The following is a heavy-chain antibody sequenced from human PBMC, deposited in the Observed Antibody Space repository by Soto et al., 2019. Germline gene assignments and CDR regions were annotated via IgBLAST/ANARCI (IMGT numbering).Heavy chain of an antibody. D-gene: IGHD6-13*01. CDR2: VYNSGST. CDR3: ARYRREAVAGYTLDN. CDR1: GGSISSNY. Sequence: SETLSLTCTVSGGSISSNYWSWIRQPPGKGLEWIGYVYNSGSTNYNPSLKSRVTISEDTSKSQFSLKVNSMTAADTAVYYCARYRREAVAGYTLDNWGQGILVTVSS. J-gene: IGHJ4*02. V-gene: IGHV4-59*01.